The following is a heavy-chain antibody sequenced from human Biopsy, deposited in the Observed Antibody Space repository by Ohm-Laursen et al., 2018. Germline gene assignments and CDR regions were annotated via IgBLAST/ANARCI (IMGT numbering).Heavy chain of an antibody. J-gene: IGHJ5*02. D-gene: IGHD6-6*01. CDR3: ARGSPRRVSIFEASIYWFDT. Sequence: VKVSCKPSGYTFSSYDINWVRQATGQGLEWMGWMNPNSGDTGYAQKFQGRVTMTRDTSISTAYMELSGLRSEDTAVYYCARGSPRRVSIFEASIYWFDTWGQGTLVTVSS. CDR1: GYTFSSYD. V-gene: IGHV1-8*01. CDR2: MNPNSGDT.